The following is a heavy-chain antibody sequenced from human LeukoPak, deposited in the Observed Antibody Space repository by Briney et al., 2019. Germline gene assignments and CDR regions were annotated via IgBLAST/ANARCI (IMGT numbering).Heavy chain of an antibody. Sequence: GESLKISCKGSGYSFTSYWIGWVRQMPGKGLELMGVIYPGDSDTRYSPSFQGQVTISADKSISTAYLQWSSLKASDTAMYYCARHRELGYCSSTSCYYFDYWGQGTLVTVSS. J-gene: IGHJ4*02. V-gene: IGHV5-51*01. CDR2: IYPGDSDT. CDR1: GYSFTSYW. CDR3: ARHRELGYCSSTSCYYFDY. D-gene: IGHD2-2*01.